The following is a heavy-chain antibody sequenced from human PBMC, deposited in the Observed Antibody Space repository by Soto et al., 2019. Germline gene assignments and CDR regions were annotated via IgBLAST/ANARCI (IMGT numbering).Heavy chain of an antibody. D-gene: IGHD3-22*01. CDR3: ARDRRYYDSSGYYPLGWFDP. CDR1: GGSISSGGYY. J-gene: IGHJ5*02. CDR2: IYYSGST. V-gene: IGHV4-31*03. Sequence: QVQLQESGPGLVKPSQTLSLTCTVSGGSISSGGYYWSWIRQHPGKGLEWIGYIYYSGSTYYNPSLKSRVTISVDTSKNQFSLKPSSVTAADTAVYYCARDRRYYDSSGYYPLGWFDPWGQGTLVTVSS.